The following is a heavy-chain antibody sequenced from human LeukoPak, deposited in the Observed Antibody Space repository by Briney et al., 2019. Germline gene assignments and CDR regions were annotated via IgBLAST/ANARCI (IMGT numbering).Heavy chain of an antibody. CDR2: IYYTGSP. D-gene: IGHD3-22*01. Sequence: SETLSLTCTVSGGSISNGAYYWSWIRQYPGKGLEWIGYIYYTGSPYYNPSLKSRVTISIDTSKNQFSLRLSSVTAADTAVYYCARSPYHYDSTGYSLWFDPWGQGTLVTVSS. V-gene: IGHV4-31*03. J-gene: IGHJ5*02. CDR1: GGSISNGAYY. CDR3: ARSPYHYDSTGYSLWFDP.